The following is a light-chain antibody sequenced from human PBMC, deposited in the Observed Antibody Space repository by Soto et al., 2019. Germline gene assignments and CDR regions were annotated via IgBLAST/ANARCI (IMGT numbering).Light chain of an antibody. V-gene: IGKV3-15*01. J-gene: IGKJ3*01. CDR1: QSVSSN. CDR2: GAS. Sequence: EIVMTQSPATLSVSPGERATLSCRASQSVSSNLAWYQQKPGQAPRLLISGASTRATDIPGRFSGSGSGTEFTLTISSLQSEDFAVYYWQQYNNWPLFTFGPGTKVDIK. CDR3: QQYNNWPLFT.